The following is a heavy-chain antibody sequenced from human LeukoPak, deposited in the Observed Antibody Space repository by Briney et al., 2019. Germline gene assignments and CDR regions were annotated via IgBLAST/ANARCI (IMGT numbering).Heavy chain of an antibody. CDR3: TSRIAARPFDY. CDR2: IYYSGST. V-gene: IGHV4-39*01. Sequence: PSETLSLTCTVSGGSISSSSHYWGWIRQPPGKGLEWIGGIYYSGSTYYNPSLKSRVTISVDMSKNQFSLKLSSVTAADTALYYCTSRIAARPFDYWGQGTLVTVSS. CDR1: GGSISSSSHY. D-gene: IGHD6-6*01. J-gene: IGHJ4*02.